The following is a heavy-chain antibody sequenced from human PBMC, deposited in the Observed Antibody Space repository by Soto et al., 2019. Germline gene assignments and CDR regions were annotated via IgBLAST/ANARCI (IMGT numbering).Heavy chain of an antibody. CDR2: IKQDGGEK. V-gene: IGHV3-7*01. CDR3: ARSHNWANDY. CDR1: GFTFNSYW. J-gene: IGHJ4*02. D-gene: IGHD1-20*01. Sequence: GGSLRLSCAASGFTFNSYWMRWVRQAPGKGLEWVATIKQDGGEKYYVDSVKGRFTISRVNAKNSLYLQMNSLRAEDTAVYYCARSHNWANDYWGRGTLVTVSS.